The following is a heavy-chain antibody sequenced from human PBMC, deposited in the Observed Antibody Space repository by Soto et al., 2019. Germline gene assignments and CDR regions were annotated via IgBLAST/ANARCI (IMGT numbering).Heavy chain of an antibody. CDR1: GFTFTSSA. D-gene: IGHD6-19*01. CDR3: AAPAPGIAVAGYYYYYGMDV. V-gene: IGHV1-58*01. CDR2: IVVGSGNT. J-gene: IGHJ6*02. Sequence: QLVQSGAEVKKPGTSVKVSCKASGFTFTSSAVQWVRQARGQRLEWIGWIVVGSGNTNYAQKFQERVTITRDMSTSTAYMELSSLRSEDTAVYYCAAPAPGIAVAGYYYYYGMDVWGQGTTVTVSS.